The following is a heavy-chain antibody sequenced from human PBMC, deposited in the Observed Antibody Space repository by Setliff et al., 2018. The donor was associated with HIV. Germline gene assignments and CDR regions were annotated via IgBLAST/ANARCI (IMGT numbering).Heavy chain of an antibody. CDR2: INPSGAST. D-gene: IGHD3-22*01. Sequence: ASVKVSCKASGYIFSGYYLHWVRQAPGQGLEWMGMINPSGASTSYAQKFQGRVTMTRDTSTSTVYMELSSLRSEDTAVYYCARDRITMIVVGRQTGWFDPWGQGTLVTVS. CDR1: GYIFSGYY. V-gene: IGHV1-46*03. CDR3: ARDRITMIVVGRQTGWFDP. J-gene: IGHJ5*02.